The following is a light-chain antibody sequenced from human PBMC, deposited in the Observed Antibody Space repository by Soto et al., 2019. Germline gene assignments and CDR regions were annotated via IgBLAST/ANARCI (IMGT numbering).Light chain of an antibody. Sequence: QAVVTQPPSASGTPGQGVAISCSGSSSNMGSNTVNWYQHLPGTAPKLLIYNDNQRPSGVPDRFFGSKSGTSASLAITGLQSEDEADYYCAAWGGSLNHILFGGGTKVTVL. CDR2: NDN. CDR3: AAWGGSLNHIL. V-gene: IGLV1-44*01. J-gene: IGLJ2*01. CDR1: SSNMGSNT.